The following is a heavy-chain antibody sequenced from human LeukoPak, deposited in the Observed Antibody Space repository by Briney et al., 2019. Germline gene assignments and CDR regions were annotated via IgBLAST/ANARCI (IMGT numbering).Heavy chain of an antibody. CDR3: VKVSESYGDLLWYYYYYYGMDV. CDR1: GFTFSSYA. Sequence: GGSLRLSCSASGFTFSSYAMHWVRQAPGKGLEYVSAISSNGGSTYYADSVKGRFTISRDNSENTLYLQMSSLRAEDTAVYYCVKVSESYGDLLWYYYYYYGMDVWGQGTTVTVSS. CDR2: ISSNGGST. J-gene: IGHJ6*02. V-gene: IGHV3-64D*06. D-gene: IGHD4-17*01.